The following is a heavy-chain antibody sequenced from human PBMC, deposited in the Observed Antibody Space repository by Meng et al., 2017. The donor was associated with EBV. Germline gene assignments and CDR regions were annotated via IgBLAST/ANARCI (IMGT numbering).Heavy chain of an antibody. CDR3: ARVNSDCGGVMCYKGWFDP. V-gene: IGHV4-59*08. J-gene: IGHJ5*02. Sequence: VELQQSGPGLVKPSAALSLTCTGTGESISDYYWSWIRQPPGKGLEWIGYIHYSGSTYYNPSLKSRITISVDMSRNQFSLRLTSVTSADMAVYYCARVNSDCGGVMCYKGWFDPWGQGTLVTVSS. CDR1: GESISDYY. CDR2: IHYSGST. D-gene: IGHD2-21*01.